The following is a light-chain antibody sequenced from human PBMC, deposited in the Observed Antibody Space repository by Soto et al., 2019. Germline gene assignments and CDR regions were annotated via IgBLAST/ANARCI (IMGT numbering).Light chain of an antibody. V-gene: IGLV2-14*01. Sequence: QSALTQPASVSGSPGQSSTISCTGTSADVGGYKYVSWLQQHPGKVPKLLIYDVTSRPSGVSNRFSGSKSGNTASLIISGLQAEDEADYYCISYTSSDTYVFGTGTKVTVL. CDR2: DVT. CDR3: ISYTSSDTYV. J-gene: IGLJ1*01. CDR1: SADVGGYKY.